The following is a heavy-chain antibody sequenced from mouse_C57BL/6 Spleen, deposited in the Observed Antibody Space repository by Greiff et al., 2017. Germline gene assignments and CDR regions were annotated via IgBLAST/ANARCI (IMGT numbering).Heavy chain of an antibody. V-gene: IGHV1-50*01. D-gene: IGHD2-4*01. CDR2: IDPSDSYT. Sequence: QVQLQQSGAELVKPGASVKLSCKASGYTFTSYWMQWVKQRPGQGLEWIGEIDPSDSYTNYNQKFKGKATLTVDTSSSTAYMQLSSLTSEDSAVYYCARKGYYDYDAGFAYWGQGTLVTVSA. CDR3: ARKGYYDYDAGFAY. CDR1: GYTFTSYW. J-gene: IGHJ3*01.